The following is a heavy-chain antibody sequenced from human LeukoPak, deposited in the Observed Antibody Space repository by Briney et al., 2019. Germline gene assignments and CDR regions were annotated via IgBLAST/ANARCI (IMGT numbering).Heavy chain of an antibody. CDR1: GGSISSYY. D-gene: IGHD6-19*01. J-gene: IGHJ4*02. V-gene: IGHV4-59*01. CDR2: IYYSGST. Sequence: SETLSLTCTVSGGSISSYYWSWIRQPPGKGLEWIGYIYYSGSTNYNPSLKSRVTISVDTSKNQFSLKLRSVTAADTAVYYCASGSSGWYYRIDYWGQGTLVTVSS. CDR3: ASGSSGWYYRIDY.